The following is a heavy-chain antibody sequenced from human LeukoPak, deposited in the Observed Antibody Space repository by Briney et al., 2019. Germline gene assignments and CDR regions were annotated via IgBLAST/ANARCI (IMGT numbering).Heavy chain of an antibody. CDR3: AKQLRYFDWLLFAFDI. CDR1: GFTFSSYS. CDR2: ISSSSSTI. D-gene: IGHD3-9*01. Sequence: GGSLRLSCAASGFTFSSYSMNWVRQAPGKGLEWVSYISSSSSTIYYADSVKGRFTISRDNAKNSLYLQMNSLRAEDTAVYYCAKQLRYFDWLLFAFDIWGQGTMVTVSS. J-gene: IGHJ3*02. V-gene: IGHV3-48*04.